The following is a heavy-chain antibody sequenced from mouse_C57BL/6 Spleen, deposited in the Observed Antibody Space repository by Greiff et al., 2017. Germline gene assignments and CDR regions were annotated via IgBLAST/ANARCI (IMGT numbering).Heavy chain of an antibody. CDR2: IWRGGST. D-gene: IGHD2-5*01. J-gene: IGHJ1*03. Sequence: QVQLQQSGPGLVQPSQSLSITCTVSGFSLTSYGVHWVRQSPGKGLAWLGVIWRGGSTDYNAAFMSRLSITKDNSKSQVFFKMNSLQADDTAIYYCAKKGYSNYWYFDVWGTGTTVTVSS. V-gene: IGHV2-5*01. CDR3: AKKGYSNYWYFDV. CDR1: GFSLTSYG.